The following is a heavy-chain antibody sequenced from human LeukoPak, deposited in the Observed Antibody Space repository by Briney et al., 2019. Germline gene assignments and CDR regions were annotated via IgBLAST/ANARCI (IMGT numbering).Heavy chain of an antibody. CDR3: ARDSNYGFDY. J-gene: IGHJ4*02. V-gene: IGHV4-59*01. CDR1: GGSIRSYY. CDR2: IYYSGST. Sequence: SETLSLTCTVSGGSIRSYYWSWIRQPPGKGLEWIGYIYYSGSTNYNPSLKSRVTISLDTSKNQFSLKLSSVTAADTAVYYCARDSNYGFDYWGQVTLVTVSS. D-gene: IGHD1-7*01.